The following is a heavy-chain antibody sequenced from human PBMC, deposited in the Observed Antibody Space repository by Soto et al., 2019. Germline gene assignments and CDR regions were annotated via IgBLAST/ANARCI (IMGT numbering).Heavy chain of an antibody. V-gene: IGHV3-7*01. CDR1: GFTLNSFW. Sequence: EVQLVESGGGLVQPGGSLRLSCAASGFTLNSFWMTWVRQAPGKGLEWVANINQDGSEKNYVESVKGRFTISRDNAKNPLYLQMSSLRAVATPVYYCAGRWYGMDVWGHGTTVTVSS. CDR3: AGRWYGMDV. CDR2: INQDGSEK. D-gene: IGHD6-13*01. J-gene: IGHJ6*02.